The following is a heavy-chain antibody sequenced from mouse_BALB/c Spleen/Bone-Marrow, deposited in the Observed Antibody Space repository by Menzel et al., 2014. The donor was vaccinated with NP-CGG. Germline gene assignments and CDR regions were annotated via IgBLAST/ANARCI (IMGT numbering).Heavy chain of an antibody. CDR1: GFDFSSYW. V-gene: IGHV4-1*02. CDR3: ARPYYYGSSSWFTY. Sequence: EVKLVESGGGLVQPGGSLKLSCAASGFDFSSYWMSWVRQAPGKGLEWIGEINPDSSTINYTPSLKDKFIISRDNAKNTLYLQMSKVRSEDTALDYCARPYYYGSSSWFTYWGQGTLVTVSA. J-gene: IGHJ3*01. CDR2: INPDSSTI. D-gene: IGHD1-1*01.